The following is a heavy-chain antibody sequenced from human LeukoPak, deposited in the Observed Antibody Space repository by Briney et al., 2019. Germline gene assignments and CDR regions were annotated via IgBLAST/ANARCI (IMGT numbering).Heavy chain of an antibody. V-gene: IGHV5-51*01. D-gene: IGHD6-13*01. CDR3: ARPGLIRASSSWFDP. Sequence: GESLKISCKGSGYSFTSYWIGWVRQMPGKGLEWMGIIYPGDSDTRYSPSFQGQVTISADKSISTAYLQWSSLKASDTAMYYCARPGLIRASSSWFDPWGQGTLVTVSS. J-gene: IGHJ5*02. CDR2: IYPGDSDT. CDR1: GYSFTSYW.